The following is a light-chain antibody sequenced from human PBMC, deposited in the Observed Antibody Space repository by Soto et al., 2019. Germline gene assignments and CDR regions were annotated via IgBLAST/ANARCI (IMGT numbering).Light chain of an antibody. Sequence: EIVLTQSPATLSLSPGERATLSCRASQSVSSYLAWYQQKPGQAPRLLIYDASNMATGIPARFSGSGSGTDFTLTISSLDPEDFAVYYCQQRSNWPYTFGQGTKLEIK. CDR1: QSVSSY. J-gene: IGKJ2*01. V-gene: IGKV3-11*01. CDR3: QQRSNWPYT. CDR2: DAS.